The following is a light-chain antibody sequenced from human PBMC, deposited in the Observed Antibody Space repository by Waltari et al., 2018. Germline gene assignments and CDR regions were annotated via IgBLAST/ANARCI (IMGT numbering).Light chain of an antibody. CDR2: VAS. CDR3: QQYNKWPPYT. CDR1: QSVGSD. V-gene: IGKV3-15*01. J-gene: IGKJ2*01. Sequence: EIVMTQSPATLSVSPGERATLSCRASQSVGSDLAWYQQKPGRAPNLLIHVASTRVTGIPARFSGRGSGTEFTLTISSLQSEDFAVYYCQQYNKWPPYTFGQGTKLEIK.